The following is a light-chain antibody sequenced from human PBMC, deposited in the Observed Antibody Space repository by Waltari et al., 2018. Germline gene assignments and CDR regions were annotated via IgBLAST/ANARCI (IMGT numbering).Light chain of an antibody. V-gene: IGKV2-28*01. CDR1: QILLHSNGYNY. J-gene: IGKJ1*01. CDR3: MQALQTPRT. Sequence: DIVMTQSPLSLPVTPGDPASIACRPSQILLHSNGYNYLDWYLQKPGQSPQLLIYLGSNRASGVPDRFSGSGSGTDFTLKISRVEAEDVGVYYCMQALQTPRTFGQGTKVEIK. CDR2: LGS.